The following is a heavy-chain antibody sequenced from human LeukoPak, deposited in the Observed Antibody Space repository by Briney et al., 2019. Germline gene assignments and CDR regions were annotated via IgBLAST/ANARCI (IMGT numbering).Heavy chain of an antibody. CDR3: AKHPSGYYYDHFDY. CDR1: GFTFSNAW. Sequence: GGSLRLSCVASGFTFSNAWMNWVRQTPGKGLEWVGRIKSKTDGGATDYAAPVKGRFTISRDDSKNTLYLQMNSLRVEDTAVYYCAKHPSGYYYDHFDYWGQGTLVTVSS. D-gene: IGHD3-22*01. J-gene: IGHJ4*02. V-gene: IGHV3-15*01. CDR2: IKSKTDGGAT.